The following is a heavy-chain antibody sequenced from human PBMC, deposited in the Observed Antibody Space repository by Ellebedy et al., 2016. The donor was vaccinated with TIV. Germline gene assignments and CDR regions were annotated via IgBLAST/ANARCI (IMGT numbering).Heavy chain of an antibody. CDR1: GYTFTSHG. V-gene: IGHV1-18*01. D-gene: IGHD6-13*01. CDR3: AGPEGAAGTPFDY. Sequence: ASVKVSCXASGYTFTSHGISWVRQAPGQGLEWMGWISAYNGNTNYAQKFQGRVTITADESTSTAYMELSSLRSEDTAVYYCAGPEGAAGTPFDYWGQGTLVTVSS. J-gene: IGHJ4*02. CDR2: ISAYNGNT.